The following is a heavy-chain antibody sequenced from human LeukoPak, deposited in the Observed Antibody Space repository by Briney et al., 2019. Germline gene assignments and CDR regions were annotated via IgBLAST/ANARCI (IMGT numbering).Heavy chain of an antibody. Sequence: SVKVSCKPSGGTFQSFGITWVRQAPGQGLEWMGSLIPILGVTNYAQKFQGRVTITTDESTSTAYMELSSLRSEDTAVYYCAREGRGLPYSSSSLNFDYWGQGTLVTVSS. CDR3: AREGRGLPYSSSSLNFDY. CDR1: GGTFQSFG. V-gene: IGHV1-69*04. J-gene: IGHJ4*02. CDR2: LIPILGVT. D-gene: IGHD6-6*01.